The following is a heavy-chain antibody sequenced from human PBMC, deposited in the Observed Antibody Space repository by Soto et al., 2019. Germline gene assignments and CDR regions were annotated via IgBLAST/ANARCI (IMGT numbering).Heavy chain of an antibody. V-gene: IGHV1-8*01. J-gene: IGHJ6*02. CDR2: MNPNSGNT. Sequence: ASVKVSCKASGYTFTSYDINWVRQATGQGLEWMGWMNPNSGNTGYAQKFQGRVTMTRNTSISTACMELSSLRSEDTAVYYCARGAYDDFWSGVGPKDYYYGMDVWGQGTTVTVSS. D-gene: IGHD3-3*01. CDR3: ARGAYDDFWSGVGPKDYYYGMDV. CDR1: GYTFTSYD.